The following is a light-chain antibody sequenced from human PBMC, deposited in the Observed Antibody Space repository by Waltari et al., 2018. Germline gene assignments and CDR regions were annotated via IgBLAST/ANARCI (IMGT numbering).Light chain of an antibody. CDR2: VVS. CDR1: SRYVGGYNS. V-gene: IGLV2-8*01. Sequence: QSALTQPPSASGSPGQSVTISCTGTSRYVGGYNSVSWYQQHPGRAPKLVIYVVSKRPSGVPDRFSGSKSGNTASLTVSGLQAEDEADFYCSSYAGSNNFVVFGGGTKLTVL. J-gene: IGLJ2*01. CDR3: SSYAGSNNFVV.